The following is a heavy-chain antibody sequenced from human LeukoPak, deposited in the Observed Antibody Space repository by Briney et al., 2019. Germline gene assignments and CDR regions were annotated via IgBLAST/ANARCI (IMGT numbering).Heavy chain of an antibody. D-gene: IGHD6-6*01. CDR2: LYYSATT. Sequence: SSETLSLTCTVSGGSISSSSYYWGWIRQPPGKGLEWIGSLYYSATTFYNPSLKSRVTISVDTSKNQFSLKLSSVTAADTAVYYCARGGPRGSSVACFDYWGRGTLVTVPS. J-gene: IGHJ4*02. CDR1: GGSISSSSYY. CDR3: ARGGPRGSSVACFDY. V-gene: IGHV4-39*07.